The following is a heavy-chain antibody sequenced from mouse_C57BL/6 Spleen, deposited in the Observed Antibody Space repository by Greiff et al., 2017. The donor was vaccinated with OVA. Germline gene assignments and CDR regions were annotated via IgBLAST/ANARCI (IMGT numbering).Heavy chain of an antibody. J-gene: IGHJ2*01. Sequence: QVQLQQPGAELVKPGASVQLSCKASGYTFTSYWMHWVKQRPGQGLEWIGMIHPNSGSTNYNEKFTSKATLTVDKSSSTAYMQLSSLTSEDSAVYYCAREADYYGSFYFDYWGQGTTLTVSS. CDR3: AREADYYGSFYFDY. D-gene: IGHD1-1*01. V-gene: IGHV1-64*01. CDR1: GYTFTSYW. CDR2: IHPNSGST.